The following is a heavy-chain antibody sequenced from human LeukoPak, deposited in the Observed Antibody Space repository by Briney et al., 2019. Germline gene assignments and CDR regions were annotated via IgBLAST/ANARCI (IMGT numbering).Heavy chain of an antibody. D-gene: IGHD3-10*01. Sequence: ASVKVSCKASGYTFTGYYMHWVRQAPGRGLEWMGRIDPNSGGTNYAQKFQGRVTMTRDTSISTAYMELSRLRSDDTAVYYCARDLGSRVRGVTSSSWGQGTLVTVSS. CDR1: GYTFTGYY. V-gene: IGHV1-2*06. CDR2: IDPNSGGT. CDR3: ARDLGSRVRGVTSSS. J-gene: IGHJ5*02.